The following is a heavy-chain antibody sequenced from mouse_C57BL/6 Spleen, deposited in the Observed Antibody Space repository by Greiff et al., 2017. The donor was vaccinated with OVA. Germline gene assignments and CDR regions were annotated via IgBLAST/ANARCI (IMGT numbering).Heavy chain of an antibody. CDR1: GYSFTGYF. Sequence: VQLKQSGPELVKPGDSVKISCKASGYSFTGYFMNWVMQSHGKSLEWIGRINPYNGDTFYNQKFKGKATLTVDKSSSTAHMELRSLTSEDSAVYYCARRDYDGYWDWGQGTTLTVSS. J-gene: IGHJ2*01. CDR2: INPYNGDT. V-gene: IGHV1-20*01. D-gene: IGHD2-3*01. CDR3: ARRDYDGYWD.